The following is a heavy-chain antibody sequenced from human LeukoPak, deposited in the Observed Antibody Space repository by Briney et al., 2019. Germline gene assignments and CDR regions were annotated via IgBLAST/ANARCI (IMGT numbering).Heavy chain of an antibody. CDR1: GGSISSYY. Sequence: ASETLSLTCTVSGGSISSYYWSWIRQPPGKGLEWIGYIYYSGSTNYNPSLKSRATISVDTSKNQFSLKLSSVTAADTAVYYCARARADPFFDYWGQGTLVTVSS. J-gene: IGHJ4*02. V-gene: IGHV4-59*01. CDR2: IYYSGST. D-gene: IGHD6-25*01. CDR3: ARARADPFFDY.